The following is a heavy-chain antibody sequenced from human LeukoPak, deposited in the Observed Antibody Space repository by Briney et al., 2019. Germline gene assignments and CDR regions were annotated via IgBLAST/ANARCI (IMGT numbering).Heavy chain of an antibody. Sequence: GGSLRLSCAASGFTFSSYGMHWVRQAPGKGLEWVAVIWYDGSNKYYADSVKGRFTISRDNSKNTLYLQMNSLRAEDTAVYYCAKAYSSSWRYNWFDPWGQGTLVTVSS. J-gene: IGHJ5*02. CDR1: GFTFSSYG. V-gene: IGHV3-33*06. CDR2: IWYDGSNK. D-gene: IGHD6-13*01. CDR3: AKAYSSSWRYNWFDP.